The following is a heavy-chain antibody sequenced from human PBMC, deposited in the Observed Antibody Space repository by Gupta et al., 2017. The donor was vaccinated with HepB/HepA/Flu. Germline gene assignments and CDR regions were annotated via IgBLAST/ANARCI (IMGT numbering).Heavy chain of an antibody. D-gene: IGHD2-15*01. CDR1: GRTFSSYA. Sequence: VQLVQSAAEVKKPGSSVKVSCKTSGRTFSSYAISWVRLAPGQGLEWMGGIMPMSGTPTYGQKFQGRVTVTADESTNTAYMELSSLRSEDTATYDCARCSGGHRFYMDVWGKGTTVTVSS. V-gene: IGHV1-69*12. CDR3: ARCSGGHRFYMDV. CDR2: IMPMSGTP. J-gene: IGHJ6*03.